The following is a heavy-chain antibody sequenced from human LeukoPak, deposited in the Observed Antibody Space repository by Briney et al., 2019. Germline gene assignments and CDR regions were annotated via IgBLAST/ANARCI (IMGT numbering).Heavy chain of an antibody. Sequence: SVKVSCKASGGTFNSYAISWVRQAPGQGLEWMGRIIPILGIANYAQKFHGRVTITADKSTSTAYMELSSLRSEDTAVYYCASGGPLRLDYFDYWGQGTLVTVSS. J-gene: IGHJ4*02. V-gene: IGHV1-69*04. CDR2: IIPILGIA. CDR1: GGTFNSYA. D-gene: IGHD2-15*01. CDR3: ASGGPLRLDYFDY.